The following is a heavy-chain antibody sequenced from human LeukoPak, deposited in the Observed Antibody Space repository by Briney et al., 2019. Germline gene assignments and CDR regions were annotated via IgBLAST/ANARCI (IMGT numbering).Heavy chain of an antibody. V-gene: IGHV4-61*01. CDR2: IYYSGST. CDR1: GGSVSSGSNY. CDR3: AVSSSTADFDP. Sequence: SETLSLTCTVSGGSVSSGSNYWSWIRQPPGKGLEWIGYIYYSGSTNYNPSLKSRVTISVDTSKNQFSLKLTSVTAADTAVYYCAVSSSTADFDPWGQGTLVTVSS. D-gene: IGHD6-6*01. J-gene: IGHJ5*02.